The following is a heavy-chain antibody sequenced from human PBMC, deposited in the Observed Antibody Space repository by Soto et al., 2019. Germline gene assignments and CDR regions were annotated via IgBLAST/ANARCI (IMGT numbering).Heavy chain of an antibody. Sequence: SETLSLTCTVSGGSISSSSYYWGWIRQPPGKGLEWIGSIYYSGSTYYNPSLKSRVTISVDTSKNQFSLKLSSVTAADTAVYYCARPYSSGGTNHYFDYWGQGTLVTVSS. CDR3: ARPYSSGGTNHYFDY. J-gene: IGHJ4*02. CDR2: IYYSGST. D-gene: IGHD6-19*01. V-gene: IGHV4-39*01. CDR1: GGSISSSSYY.